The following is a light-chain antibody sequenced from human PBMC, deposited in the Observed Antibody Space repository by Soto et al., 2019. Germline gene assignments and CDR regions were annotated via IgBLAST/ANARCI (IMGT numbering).Light chain of an antibody. CDR1: QSVSSSF. CDR2: GAS. CDR3: QQYGNSPWT. J-gene: IGKJ1*01. Sequence: EIVLTQSPGTLSLSPGERATLSCRASQSVSSSFLAWYQQKPGQAPRLLIYGASSRAAGIPDRFSGSGSGTDFTLTISRLEPKDFAVYYCQQYGNSPWTFGQGTKVEIK. V-gene: IGKV3-20*01.